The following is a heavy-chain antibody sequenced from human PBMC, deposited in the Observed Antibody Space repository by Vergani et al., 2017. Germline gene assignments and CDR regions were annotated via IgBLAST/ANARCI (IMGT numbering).Heavy chain of an antibody. D-gene: IGHD6-13*01. J-gene: IGHJ6*03. Sequence: EVQLVESGGGLIQPGGSLRLSCAASGFTVSSNYMRWVRQAPGKGLEWVSVIYSGGSTYYADSVKGRFTISRDNSKNTLYLQMNSLRAEDTAVYYCARGSAAEYYHYYYYMDVWGKGTTVTVSS. CDR3: ARGSAAEYYHYYYYMDV. CDR2: IYSGGST. CDR1: GFTVSSNY. V-gene: IGHV3-53*01.